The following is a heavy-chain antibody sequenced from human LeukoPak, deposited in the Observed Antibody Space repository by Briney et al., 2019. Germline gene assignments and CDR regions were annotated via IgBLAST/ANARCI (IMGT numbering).Heavy chain of an antibody. CDR2: ICIRGGT. D-gene: IGHD3-16*01. V-gene: IGHV3-13*01. CDR3: AREERESSADSFDV. CDR1: GFTFIDYD. J-gene: IGHJ3*01. Sequence: GGSLRLSCAASGFTFIDYDMHSVRHVIGKGLECVSAICIRGGTHYSGSVKGRFTISRENAPNSFFLQMNSLRAGDTAVYYCAREERESSADSFDVWGHGTVVTVSS.